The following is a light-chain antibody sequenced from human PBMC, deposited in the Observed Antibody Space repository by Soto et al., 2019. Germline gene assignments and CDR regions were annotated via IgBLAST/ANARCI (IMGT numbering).Light chain of an antibody. CDR2: EVS. CDR3: SSYTTSYTQV. CDR1: SSDVGGYNY. Sequence: QSVPTQPASVSGSPGQSITISWTGTSSDVGGYNYVSWYQHHPGKAPKLMIYEVSNRPSGVSNRFSGSKSGNTASLSISGLQAEDEADYYCSSYTTSYTQVFGGGTKVTVL. J-gene: IGLJ3*02. V-gene: IGLV2-14*01.